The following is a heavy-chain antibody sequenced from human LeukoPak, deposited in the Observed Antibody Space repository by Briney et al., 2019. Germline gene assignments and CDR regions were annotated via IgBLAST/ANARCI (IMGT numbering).Heavy chain of an antibody. CDR2: IYYSGST. J-gene: IGHJ4*02. CDR3: ASYDFWSGYYPPPLDY. V-gene: IGHV4-38-2*02. CDR1: GYSISSGYY. D-gene: IGHD3-3*01. Sequence: SETLSLTCTVSGYSISSGYYWGWIRQPPGKGLEWIGSIYYSGSTYYNPSLKSRVTISVDTSKNQFSLKLSSVTAADTAVYYCASYDFWSGYYPPPLDYWGQGTLVTVSS.